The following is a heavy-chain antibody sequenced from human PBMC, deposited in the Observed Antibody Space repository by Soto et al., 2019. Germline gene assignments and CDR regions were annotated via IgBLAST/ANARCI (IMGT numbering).Heavy chain of an antibody. D-gene: IGHD2-2*01. Sequence: SPFPTFPVFCWSIPCFYRGWIPAPPGEGLEWIGGIYYSGSTNYNPSLKSRVTISVDTSKNQFSLKLSSVTAADTAVYYCAREKIVVVPAAMPDENYYYYYGMDVWGQGTTVTVSS. CDR2: IYYSGST. J-gene: IGHJ6*02. CDR1: CWSIPCFY. V-gene: IGHV4-59*01. CDR3: AREKIVVVPAAMPDENYYYYYGMDV.